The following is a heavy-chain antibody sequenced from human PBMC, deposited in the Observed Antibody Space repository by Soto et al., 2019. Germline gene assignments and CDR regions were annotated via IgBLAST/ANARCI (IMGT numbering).Heavy chain of an antibody. D-gene: IGHD1-26*01. CDR2: IYYTGST. J-gene: IGHJ5*02. V-gene: IGHV4-30-4*01. CDR3: AAFSVVEATNVNWFDP. Sequence: SETLSLTCTVPSGSVIDGDYYWIWIRQPPWEGLEWIGYIYYTGSTYYNPALNSRVTISVDMSNNQFSLKLSSVAAADTAIYFCAAFSVVEATNVNWFDPWGQGTLVTVSS. CDR1: SGSVIDGDYY.